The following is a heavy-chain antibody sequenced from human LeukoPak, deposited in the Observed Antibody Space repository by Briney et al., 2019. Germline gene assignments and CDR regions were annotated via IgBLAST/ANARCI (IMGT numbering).Heavy chain of an antibody. D-gene: IGHD6-25*01. V-gene: IGHV2-5*01. Sequence: ESGPTLMKPTQALTLTCTFSGFSLSTSGVAVGWFRQPPGGALEWLALIYWNDGKYYSPSLKSRLTIAKDTSKNQVVLTMTNMDPVDTATFYCARRRSPSSGDWFDPWGQGTLVTVSS. J-gene: IGHJ5*02. CDR3: ARRRSPSSGDWFDP. CDR2: IYWNDGK. CDR1: GFSLSTSGVA.